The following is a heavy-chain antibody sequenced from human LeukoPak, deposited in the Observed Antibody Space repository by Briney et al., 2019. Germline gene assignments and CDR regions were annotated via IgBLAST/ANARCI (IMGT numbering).Heavy chain of an antibody. CDR2: IYYSGST. CDR1: GGSISSYY. J-gene: IGHJ5*02. V-gene: IGHV4-59*08. CDR3: ARLQDWFDP. Sequence: EPSETLFLTCTVSGGSISSYYWSWIRQPPGKGLEWIGYIYYSGSTNYNPSLKSRVTISVDTSKNQFSLKLSSVTAADTAVYYCARLQDWFDPWGQGTLVTVSS.